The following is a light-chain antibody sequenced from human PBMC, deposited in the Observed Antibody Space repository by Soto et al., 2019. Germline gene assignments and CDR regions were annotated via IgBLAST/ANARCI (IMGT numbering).Light chain of an antibody. CDR3: QQYNNWPPIT. CDR1: HTVRNN. V-gene: IGKV3-15*01. CDR2: GAS. Sequence: FVLTQSPRTLSLTPGESATLSCSASHTVRNNYLAWYQQKPGQAPRLLIYGASTRATGIPARFSGSGSGTEFTLTISSLQSEDFAVYYCQQYNNWPPITFGQGTRLEIK. J-gene: IGKJ5*01.